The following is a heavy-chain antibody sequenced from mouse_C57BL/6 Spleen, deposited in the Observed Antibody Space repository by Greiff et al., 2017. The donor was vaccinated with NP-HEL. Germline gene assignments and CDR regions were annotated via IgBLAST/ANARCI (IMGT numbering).Heavy chain of an antibody. Sequence: QVQLQQPGAELVRPGTSVKLSCKASGYTFTSYWMHWVKQRPGQGLEWIGVIDPSDSYTNYNQKFKGKATLTVDTSSSTAYMQLSSLTSEDSAVYYCARSPSNYDAMDYWGQGTSVTVSS. D-gene: IGHD2-5*01. CDR2: IDPSDSYT. CDR1: GYTFTSYW. V-gene: IGHV1-59*01. J-gene: IGHJ4*01. CDR3: ARSPSNYDAMDY.